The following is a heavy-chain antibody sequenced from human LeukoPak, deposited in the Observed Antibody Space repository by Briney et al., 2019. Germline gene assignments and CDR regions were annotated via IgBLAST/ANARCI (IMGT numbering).Heavy chain of an antibody. CDR1: GFTFSSYG. CDR2: IWYDGSNK. Sequence: PGRSLRLSCAASGFTFSSYGMHWVRQAPGKGLEWVAVIWYDGSNKYYADSVKGRFTISRDNSKNTLYLQMNSLRAEDTAVYYCARDSSRTYYFDYWGQGTPVTVSS. J-gene: IGHJ4*02. V-gene: IGHV3-33*01. CDR3: ARDSSRTYYFDY. D-gene: IGHD6-13*01.